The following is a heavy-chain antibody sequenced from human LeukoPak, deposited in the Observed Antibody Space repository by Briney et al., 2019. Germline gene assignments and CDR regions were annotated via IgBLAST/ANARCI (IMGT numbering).Heavy chain of an antibody. Sequence: PWETLSLTCTVSGGSISSYYWSWIRQPAGKGLEWIGRIYTSESTNYNPSLKSRVTMPVDTSKNQFSLKLSSVTAADTAVYYCARTRDGYNYYYFDYWGQGTLVTVSS. CDR1: GGSISSYY. CDR3: ARTRDGYNYYYFDY. J-gene: IGHJ4*02. CDR2: IYTSEST. V-gene: IGHV4-4*07. D-gene: IGHD5-24*01.